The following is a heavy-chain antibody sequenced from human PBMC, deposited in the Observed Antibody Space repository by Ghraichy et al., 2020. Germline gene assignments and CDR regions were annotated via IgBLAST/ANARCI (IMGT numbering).Heavy chain of an antibody. D-gene: IGHD3-22*01. J-gene: IGHJ5*02. V-gene: IGHV4-4*01. CDR2: VFHSGST. Sequence: GSLSLTCAVSGGYIISNNWWSWVRQPPGKGLEWIGEVFHSGSTNYNPSLNSRVTVSIDKSRNQFSLRLSSVTAADTAVYFCARGIRVNYDSRGDWFDPWGRGTLVTVSS. CDR1: GGYIISNNW. CDR3: ARGIRVNYDSRGDWFDP.